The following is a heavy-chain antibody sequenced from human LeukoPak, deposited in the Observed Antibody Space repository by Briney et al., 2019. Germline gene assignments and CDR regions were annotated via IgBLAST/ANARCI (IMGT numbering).Heavy chain of an antibody. Sequence: GGSLRLSCAASGFTFSSYSMHWVRQAPGKGLEWVAVISYDGSNKYYADSVKGRFTISRDNSKNTLYLQMNSLRAEDTAVYYCAKPRDSSGYYYFDYWGQGTLVTVSS. CDR3: AKPRDSSGYYYFDY. V-gene: IGHV3-30*18. CDR2: ISYDGSNK. D-gene: IGHD3-22*01. J-gene: IGHJ4*02. CDR1: GFTFSSYS.